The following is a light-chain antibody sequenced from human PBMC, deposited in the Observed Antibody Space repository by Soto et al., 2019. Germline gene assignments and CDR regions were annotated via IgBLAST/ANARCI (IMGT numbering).Light chain of an antibody. CDR2: GAS. CDR1: QSVSSSY. Sequence: EIVLTQSPGTLSLSLGERATLSCRASQSVSSSYLAWYQQKPGQAPRLLIYGASNRATGIPDRFSVSASGTDFTLTISRLEPEDFAVYYCQHYGTSALFGPGTKVDIK. V-gene: IGKV3-20*01. J-gene: IGKJ3*01. CDR3: QHYGTSAL.